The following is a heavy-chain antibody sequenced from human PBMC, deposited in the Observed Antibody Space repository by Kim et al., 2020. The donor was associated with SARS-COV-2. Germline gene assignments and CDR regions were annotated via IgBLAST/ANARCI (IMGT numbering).Heavy chain of an antibody. Sequence: GGSLRLSCAASGFTFSSYGMHWVRQAPGKGLEWVAVISYDGSNKYYADSVKGRFTISRDNSKNTLYLQMNSLRAEDTAVYYCAKDARWGGSFIGPLWPSYYYYGMDVWGQGTTVTVSS. CDR1: GFTFSSYG. CDR3: AKDARWGGSFIGPLWPSYYYYGMDV. J-gene: IGHJ6*02. D-gene: IGHD1-26*01. CDR2: ISYDGSNK. V-gene: IGHV3-30*18.